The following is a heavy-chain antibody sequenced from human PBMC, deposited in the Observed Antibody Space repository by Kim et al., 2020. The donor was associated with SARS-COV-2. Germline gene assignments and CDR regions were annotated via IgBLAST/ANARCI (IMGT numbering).Heavy chain of an antibody. CDR2: MNPNSGNT. V-gene: IGHV1-8*01. D-gene: IGHD3-16*01. J-gene: IGHJ6*02. Sequence: ASVKVSCKASGYTFTSYDINWVRQATGQGLEWMGWMNPNSGNTGYAQKFQGRVTMTRNTSISTAYMELSSLRSEDTAVYYCAVWLQTNYYYYGMDVWPRDHGHRLL. CDR3: AVWLQTNYYYYGMDV. CDR1: GYTFTSYD.